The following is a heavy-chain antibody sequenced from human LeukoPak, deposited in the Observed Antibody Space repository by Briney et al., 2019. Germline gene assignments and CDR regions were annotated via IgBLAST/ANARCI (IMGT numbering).Heavy chain of an antibody. CDR3: AKDRDYATNPGYSQH. Sequence: GGSLRLSCAASGFTFSSYGMHWVRQAPGKGLEWVAFIRYDGSNKYYADSVKGRFTISRDNSKNTLYLQMNSLRAEDTAVYYCAKDRDYATNPGYSQHWGQGTLVTVSS. D-gene: IGHD4-17*01. CDR2: IRYDGSNK. V-gene: IGHV3-30*02. J-gene: IGHJ1*01. CDR1: GFTFSSYG.